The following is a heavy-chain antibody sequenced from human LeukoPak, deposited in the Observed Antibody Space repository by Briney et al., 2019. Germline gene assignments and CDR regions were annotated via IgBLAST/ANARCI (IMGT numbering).Heavy chain of an antibody. J-gene: IGHJ4*02. CDR3: AKDLLPIQLWYYFDN. CDR1: GFSFSSYG. Sequence: QPGGSLRLSCAASGFSFSSYGMHWVRQAPGKGLEWVAVISYDESNKYYADSVKGRFTISRDNSKNTLNLQMNSLRVEDTAVYYCAKDLLPIQLWYYFDNWGQGTLVTVSS. CDR2: ISYDESNK. V-gene: IGHV3-30*18. D-gene: IGHD5-18*01.